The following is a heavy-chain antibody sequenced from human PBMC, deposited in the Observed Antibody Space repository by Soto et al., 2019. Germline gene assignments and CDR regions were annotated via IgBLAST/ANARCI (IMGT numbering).Heavy chain of an antibody. V-gene: IGHV4-30-4*01. CDR1: CGAIISGDYW. J-gene: IGHJ4*02. D-gene: IGHD5-18*01. CDR2: IYYIVST. Sequence: PSEALSLTGTVSCGAIISGDYWWIWIRQPPGKGLEWIVYIYYIVSTYYNPSLKSRVTISVDTSKNQFSLKLSSVTAADTAVYYCAIGYSYGGYFDYWGQGTLVTVSS. CDR3: AIGYSYGGYFDY.